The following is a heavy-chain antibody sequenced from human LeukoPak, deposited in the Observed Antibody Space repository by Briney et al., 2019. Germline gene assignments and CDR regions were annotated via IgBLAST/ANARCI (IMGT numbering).Heavy chain of an antibody. CDR1: GITLSNYG. V-gene: IGHV3-23*01. J-gene: IGHJ4*02. Sequence: PGGSLRLSCAVSGITLSNYGMSWVRQAPGKGLEWVAGISDSGGSTNYADSVKGRFTISRDNPKNTLYLQMNSLRPEDTALYFCAKGITVSAGYYLDSWGRGTLVTVSS. CDR2: ISDSGGST. D-gene: IGHD6-19*01. CDR3: AKGITVSAGYYLDS.